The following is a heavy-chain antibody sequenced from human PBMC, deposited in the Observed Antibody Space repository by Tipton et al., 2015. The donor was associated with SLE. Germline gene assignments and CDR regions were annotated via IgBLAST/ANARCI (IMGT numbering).Heavy chain of an antibody. D-gene: IGHD3-3*01. CDR2: IYHSGST. CDR1: GYSISSGYY. V-gene: IGHV4-38-2*02. CDR3: ACRPFNYDFWSGYYTGGAFDI. Sequence: LRLSCTVSGYSISSGYYWGWIRQPPGKGLEWIGSIYHSGSTYYNPSLKSRVTISVDTSKNQFSLKLSSVTAADTAVYYCACRPFNYDFWSGYYTGGAFDIWGQGTMVTVSS. J-gene: IGHJ3*02.